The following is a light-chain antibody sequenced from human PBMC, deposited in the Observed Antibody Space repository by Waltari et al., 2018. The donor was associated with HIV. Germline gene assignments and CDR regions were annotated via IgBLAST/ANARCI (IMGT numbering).Light chain of an antibody. V-gene: IGLV2-11*01. CDR3: CAYAGSYTL. CDR1: SSGFGGYNY. J-gene: IGLJ3*02. Sequence: QSALTQPRSVSGSPGQSVTISCTGTSSGFGGYNYVSWYQQPPNKAPKLMIYDVTKRPSGAPDRFSGSKSGNTASLTISGLQADDEADYYCCAYAGSYTLFGGGTKVTVL. CDR2: DVT.